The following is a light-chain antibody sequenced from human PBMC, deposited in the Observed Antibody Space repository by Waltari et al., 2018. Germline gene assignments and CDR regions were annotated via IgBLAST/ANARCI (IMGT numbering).Light chain of an antibody. CDR1: NIGSNN. V-gene: IGLV3-21*04. CDR2: YDS. J-gene: IGLJ3*02. Sequence: SYVLTQPPSVSVAPGKTARITCGGNNIGSNNEHWYQLKPGQAPVLVIYYDSDRPSGIPERFSGSNSGNTATLTISRVEAGDEADYYCQVWDNSSDQGVFGGGTKLTVL. CDR3: QVWDNSSDQGV.